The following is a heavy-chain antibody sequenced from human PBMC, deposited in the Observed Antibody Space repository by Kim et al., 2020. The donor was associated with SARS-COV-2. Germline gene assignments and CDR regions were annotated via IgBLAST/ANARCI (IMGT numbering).Heavy chain of an antibody. V-gene: IGHV4-59*13. CDR1: GGSISSYY. D-gene: IGHD2-21*02. CDR3: ARTSYGGNSKRYYFDY. CDR2: IYYSRST. J-gene: IGHJ4*01. Sequence: SETLSLTCTVSGGSISSYYWSWIRQPPGKGLEWIGYIYYSRSTNYNPSLKSRVTISVDTSKNQFSLKLSSVTAADTAVYYCARTSYGGNSKRYYFDYWGQGTLVTVSS.